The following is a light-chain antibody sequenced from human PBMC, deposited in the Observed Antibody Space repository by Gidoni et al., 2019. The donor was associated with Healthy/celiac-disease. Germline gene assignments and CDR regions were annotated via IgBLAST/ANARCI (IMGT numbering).Light chain of an antibody. V-gene: IGKV3-11*01. CDR2: DAS. J-gene: IGKJ4*01. CDR3: QQRSNWPRLT. CDR1: QSVSSY. Sequence: EIVLTQSPATLSLSTEERATLSYRASQSVSSYLAWYPLKPGQASRLLSDDASNRATGIPARFSGSGSGTDFTLTISSLAPEDFAVYYCQQRSNWPRLTFGGGTKVEIK.